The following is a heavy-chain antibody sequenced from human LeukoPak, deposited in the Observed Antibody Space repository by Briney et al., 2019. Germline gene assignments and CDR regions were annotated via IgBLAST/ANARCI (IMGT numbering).Heavy chain of an antibody. D-gene: IGHD5-12*01. V-gene: IGHV5-51*01. CDR1: GYSFTSYW. CDR3: ARAGGLRQKYNWFDP. J-gene: IGHJ5*02. Sequence: GESLKISCKGSGYSFTSYWIGWVRQMPGKGLEWMGIIYPGDSDTRYSPSFQGQVTISADKSISTAYLQWSSLKASDTAMYYCARAGGLRQKYNWFDPWGQGTLVTVSS. CDR2: IYPGDSDT.